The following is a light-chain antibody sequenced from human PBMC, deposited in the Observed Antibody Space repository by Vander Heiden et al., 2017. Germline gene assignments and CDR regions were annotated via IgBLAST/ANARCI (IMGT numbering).Light chain of an antibody. CDR3: EVWEDSLNGLCV. V-gene: IGLV1-44*01. J-gene: IGLJ1*01. CDR1: SSNIGSNN. Sequence: SVVTQAPSASEPPGQKVIISGYGSSSNIGSNNVNWYQQLPGTAPNLLIYNNNERPVGGPDRFSGSRSGTSAALAITGLQSEEEADYYCEVWEDSLNGLCVFGTGTKVTVL. CDR2: NNN.